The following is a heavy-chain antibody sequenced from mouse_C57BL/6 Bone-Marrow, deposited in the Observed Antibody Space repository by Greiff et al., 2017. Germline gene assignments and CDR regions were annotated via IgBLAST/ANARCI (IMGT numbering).Heavy chain of an antibody. J-gene: IGHJ4*01. CDR3: SRYGTEAMDY. V-gene: IGHV1-61*01. CDR1: GYTFTSYW. Sequence: VQLQQPGAELVRPGSSVKLSCKASGYTFTSYWMDWVKQRPGQGLEWIGNIYPSDSETQYNQKFKDKATLTVDKSSSTAYMQLRSLTSEDAAVYYCSRYGTEAMDYWGQGTSVTVSS. D-gene: IGHD1-1*01. CDR2: IYPSDSET.